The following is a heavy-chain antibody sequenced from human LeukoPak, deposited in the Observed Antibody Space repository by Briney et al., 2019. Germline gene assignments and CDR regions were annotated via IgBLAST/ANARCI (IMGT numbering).Heavy chain of an antibody. CDR2: INWDDDK. D-gene: IGHD3-22*01. CDR3: GNTVRDSSGYYFDY. CDR1: GFSLSTSGVG. Sequence: SGPTLVNPTQTLTLTCTFSGFSLSTSGVGVGWIRQPPGKALVWLALINWDDDKHDNPSLKSRLTITKDTTKNQVVHTMTNMDPVDTASYYCGNTVRDSSGYYFDYWGQGTLVTVSS. J-gene: IGHJ4*02. V-gene: IGHV2-5*02.